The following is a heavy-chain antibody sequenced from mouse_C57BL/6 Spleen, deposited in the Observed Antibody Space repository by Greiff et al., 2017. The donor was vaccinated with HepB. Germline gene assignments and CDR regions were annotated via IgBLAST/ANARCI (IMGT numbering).Heavy chain of an antibody. CDR1: GYTFTEYT. CDR2: FYPGSGSI. V-gene: IGHV1-62-2*01. J-gene: IGHJ1*03. Sequence: VQLQQSGAELVKPGASVKLSCKASGYTFTEYTIHWVKQRSGQGLEWIGWFYPGSGSIKYNEKFKDKATLTADKSSSTVYMELSRLTSEDSAVDVCARHEEDHYDSTDGYFDVWGTGTTVTVSS. D-gene: IGHD1-1*01. CDR3: ARHEEDHYDSTDGYFDV.